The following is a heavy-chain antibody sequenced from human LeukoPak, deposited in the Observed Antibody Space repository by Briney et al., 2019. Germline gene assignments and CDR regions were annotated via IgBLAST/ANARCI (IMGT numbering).Heavy chain of an antibody. Sequence: PGGSLRLSCAASGFTFSSYGMHWVRQAPGKGLEWVAFIRYDGSNKYYADSVKGRFTISRDNAKNTLYLQMNSLRVEDTGVYYCVREVREWGYSVDYWGQGTLVAVSS. D-gene: IGHD3-16*01. J-gene: IGHJ4*02. CDR3: VREVREWGYSVDY. V-gene: IGHV3-30*02. CDR2: IRYDGSNK. CDR1: GFTFSSYG.